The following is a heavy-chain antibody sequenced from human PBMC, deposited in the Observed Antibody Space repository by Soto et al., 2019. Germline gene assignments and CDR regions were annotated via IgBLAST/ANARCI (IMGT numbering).Heavy chain of an antibody. Sequence: SETLSLTCTVSGGSTSSDNYWSWIRQPPGKGLEWIGHIYYSGNTDYNPSLKSRLAISIDTSKNQFSLKLSYVTDADKAVYFCAREGGESSDGLYYFDSWGQGSLVTVS. CDR3: AREGGESSDGLYYFDS. V-gene: IGHV4-30-4*01. CDR1: GGSTSSDNY. CDR2: IYYSGNT. J-gene: IGHJ4*02. D-gene: IGHD3-16*01.